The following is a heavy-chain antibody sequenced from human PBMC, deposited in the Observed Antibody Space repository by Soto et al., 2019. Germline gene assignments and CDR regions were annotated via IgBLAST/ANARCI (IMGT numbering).Heavy chain of an antibody. Sequence: EVQLVQSGGGLVQPGGSLRLSCVGSGFTFTDFYMNWVLQAPGKGLEWVANIRPDGTETNYVESVRGRFTTSRDNAKNSLFLQMNSLRADDTALYYCAGWGGQDYNYWGQGILVTVSS. CDR3: AGWGGQDYNY. CDR1: GFTFTDFY. V-gene: IGHV3-7*03. D-gene: IGHD4-4*01. J-gene: IGHJ4*02. CDR2: IRPDGTET.